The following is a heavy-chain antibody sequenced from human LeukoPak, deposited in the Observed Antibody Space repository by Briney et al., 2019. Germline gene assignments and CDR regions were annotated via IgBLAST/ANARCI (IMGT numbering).Heavy chain of an antibody. CDR1: GFTFTDFY. D-gene: IGHD6-19*01. CDR3: ARPPYSSGWYYFDS. J-gene: IGHJ4*02. CDR2: ISRSGSSV. V-gene: IGHV3-11*04. Sequence: GGSLRLSCVASGFTFTDFYMSWIRQAPGKGLEWISYISRSGSSVYYSDSVNGRFTISRDNAKKSLYLQMNSLRAEDTAVYYCARPPYSSGWYYFDSWGQGTLVTVSS.